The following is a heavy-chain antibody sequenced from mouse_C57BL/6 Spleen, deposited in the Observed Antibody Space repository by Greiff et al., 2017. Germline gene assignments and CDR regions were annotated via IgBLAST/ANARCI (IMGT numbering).Heavy chain of an antibody. CDR1: GYTFTSYW. V-gene: IGHV1-52*01. D-gene: IGHD3-3*01. CDR3: ARRDLHYYAMDY. CDR2: IDPSDSET. J-gene: IGHJ4*01. Sequence: VQLQQPGAELVRPGSSVKLSCKASGYTFTSYWMHWVKQRPIQGLEWIGNIDPSDSETHYNQKFKDKATLTVDKSSSTAYMQLSSLTSEDSAVYYCARRDLHYYAMDYWGQGTSVTVSS.